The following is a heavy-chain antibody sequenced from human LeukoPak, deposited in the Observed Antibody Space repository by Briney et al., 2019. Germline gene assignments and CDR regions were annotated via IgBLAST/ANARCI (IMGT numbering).Heavy chain of an antibody. CDR1: GFTFSNHG. Sequence: GGTLRLSCAASGFTFSNHGMSWVRQAPGKGLEWVSSISSSSIYIYYADSVKGRFTISRDNAKNSLYLQMNSLRAEDTAMYYCAREEGGKLGIDYYFDYWGQGTLVTVSS. D-gene: IGHD7-27*01. CDR2: ISSSSIYI. J-gene: IGHJ4*02. V-gene: IGHV3-21*06. CDR3: AREEGGKLGIDYYFDY.